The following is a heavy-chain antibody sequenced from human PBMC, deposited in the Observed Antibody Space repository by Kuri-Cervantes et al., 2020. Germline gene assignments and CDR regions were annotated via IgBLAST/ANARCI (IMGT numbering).Heavy chain of an antibody. CDR2: IYYSGST. CDR3: ARDISSGWYGWFDP. V-gene: IGHV4-61*01. Sequence: GSLRLSCTVSGGSVSSGSYYWSWIRQPPGKGLEWIGYIYYSGSTNYNPSLKSRVTISVDTSKSQFSLKLSSVTAADTAVYYCARDISSGWYGWFDPWGQGTLVTVSS. D-gene: IGHD6-19*01. CDR1: GGSVSSGSYY. J-gene: IGHJ5*02.